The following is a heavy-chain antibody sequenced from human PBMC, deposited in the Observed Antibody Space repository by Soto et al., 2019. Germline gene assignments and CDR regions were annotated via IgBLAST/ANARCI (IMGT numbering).Heavy chain of an antibody. CDR3: ARVIRGAYYNSPLDT. V-gene: IGHV1-2*02. Sequence: SLKVSCKASGYTFTGYFMHWVRQAPGQGLEWMGWINPYSGGADYAQSFQGRVTMTRDTSISTVYMELSRLRFDDTAVYYCARVIRGAYYNSPLDTWGQGTVVTVSS. CDR2: INPYSGGA. D-gene: IGHD3-10*01. J-gene: IGHJ5*02. CDR1: GYTFTGYF.